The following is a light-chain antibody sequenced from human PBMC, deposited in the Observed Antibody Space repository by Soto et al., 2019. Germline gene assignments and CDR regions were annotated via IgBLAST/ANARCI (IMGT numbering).Light chain of an antibody. J-gene: IGKJ3*01. Sequence: EIVLTQSPGTLSLSPGERATLSCRASQSVSSSYLAWYQQKPGQAPRLLIYGASSRATGIPDRLSGSGSGTDFTLTISRLEPEDFAVYYCQQYGSSRITFGPGTKVDIK. CDR2: GAS. CDR3: QQYGSSRIT. CDR1: QSVSSSY. V-gene: IGKV3-20*01.